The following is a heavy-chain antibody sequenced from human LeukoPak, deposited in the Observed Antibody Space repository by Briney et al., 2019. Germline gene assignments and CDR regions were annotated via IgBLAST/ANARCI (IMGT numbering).Heavy chain of an antibody. CDR3: ARDRLPGCSGGSCYSYYYYGMDV. J-gene: IGHJ6*04. Sequence: GRSLRLSCAASGFTFSSYAMHWVRQAPGKGLEWVAVISYDGSNKYYADSVKGRFTISRDNSKNTLYLQMNSLRAEDTAVYYCARDRLPGCSGGSCYSYYYYGMDVWGKGTMVTVSS. V-gene: IGHV3-30*04. CDR2: ISYDGSNK. D-gene: IGHD2-15*01. CDR1: GFTFSSYA.